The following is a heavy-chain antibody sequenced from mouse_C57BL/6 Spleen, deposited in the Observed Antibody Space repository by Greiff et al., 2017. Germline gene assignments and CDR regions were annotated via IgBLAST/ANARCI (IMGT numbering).Heavy chain of an antibody. CDR2: IYPRSGNT. CDR1: GYTFTSYG. D-gene: IGHD2-5*01. Sequence: QVQLQQSGAELARPGASVKLSCKASGYTFTSYGISWVKQRTGQGLEWIGEIYPRSGNTYYNEKFKGKATLTADKSSSTAYMELRSLTSEDSAVYFCARWPPYYSNPWFAYWGQGTLVTVSA. CDR3: ARWPPYYSNPWFAY. V-gene: IGHV1-81*01. J-gene: IGHJ3*01.